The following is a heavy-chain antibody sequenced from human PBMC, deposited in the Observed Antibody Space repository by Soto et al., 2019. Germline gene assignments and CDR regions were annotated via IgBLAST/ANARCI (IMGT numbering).Heavy chain of an antibody. D-gene: IGHD2-2*02. CDR3: ASPKYRPEDDAFDI. CDR2: IIPILGIA. CDR1: GYSFTSYG. J-gene: IGHJ3*02. Sequence: GASVKVSCKASGYSFTSYGISWVRQAPGQGLEWMGRIIPILGIANYAQKFQGRVTITADKSTSTAYMELSSLRSEDTAVYYCASPKYRPEDDAFDIWGQGTMVTVSS. V-gene: IGHV1-69*04.